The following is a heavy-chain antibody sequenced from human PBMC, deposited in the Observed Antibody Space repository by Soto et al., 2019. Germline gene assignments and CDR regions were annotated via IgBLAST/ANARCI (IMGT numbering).Heavy chain of an antibody. J-gene: IGHJ4*02. CDR2: ITDDGRTT. Sequence: PGGSLSLSCAASGFTFSNYWMHWVRQAPGKGLVWVSRITDDGRTTTYADSVKGRFIISRDNAKNTLYLQMNSLRVDDTALYYCARDKSGQVDYWGQGTMGTFST. D-gene: IGHD5-12*01. V-gene: IGHV3-74*01. CDR3: ARDKSGQVDY. CDR1: GFTFSNYW.